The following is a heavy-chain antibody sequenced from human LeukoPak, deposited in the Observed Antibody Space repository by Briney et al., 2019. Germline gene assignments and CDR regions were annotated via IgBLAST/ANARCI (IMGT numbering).Heavy chain of an antibody. CDR2: ISAYNGNT. V-gene: IGHV1-18*01. CDR1: GSTFTTYG. CDR3: ARVALSEGDD. J-gene: IGHJ4*02. Sequence: GASVKVSCKASGSTFTTYGISWVRQPPGQGPEWMGWISAYNGNTNYAQKFQDRVTMTTDTSTNTAYMELRSLRSDDTAVYYCARVALSEGDDWGQGTLVTVSS.